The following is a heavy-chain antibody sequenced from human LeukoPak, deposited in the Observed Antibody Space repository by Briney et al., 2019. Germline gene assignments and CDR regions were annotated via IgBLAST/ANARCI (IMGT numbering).Heavy chain of an antibody. J-gene: IGHJ5*02. CDR3: ARVGLRRGYSYGPDYNWFDP. CDR2: INHSGST. CDR1: GGSFSGYY. V-gene: IGHV4-34*01. D-gene: IGHD5-18*01. Sequence: PSETLSLTCAVYGGSFSGYYWSWIRQPPGKGLEWIGEINHSGSTNYNPSLKSRVTISVDTSKNQFSLKLSSVTAADTAVYYCARVGLRRGYSYGPDYNWFDPWGQGTLVTVSS.